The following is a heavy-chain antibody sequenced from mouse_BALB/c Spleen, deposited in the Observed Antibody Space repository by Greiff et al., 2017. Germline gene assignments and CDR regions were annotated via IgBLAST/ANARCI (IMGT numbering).Heavy chain of an antibody. CDR2: ISNGGGST. Sequence: EVKVVESGGGLVQPGGSLKLSCAASGFTFSSYTMSWVRQTPEKRLEWVAYISNGGGSTYYPDTVKGRFTISRDNAKNTLYLQMSSLKSEDTAMYYCTRHNYAFAYWGQGTLVTVSA. CDR3: TRHNYAFAY. D-gene: IGHD1-1*02. J-gene: IGHJ3*01. V-gene: IGHV5-12-2*01. CDR1: GFTFSSYT.